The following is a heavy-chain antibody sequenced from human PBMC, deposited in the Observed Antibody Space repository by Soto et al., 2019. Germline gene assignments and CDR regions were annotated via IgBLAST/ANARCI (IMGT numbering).Heavy chain of an antibody. V-gene: IGHV3-30*18. CDR1: GFTFSNYG. Sequence: GGSLRLSCSASGFTFSNYGMHWVRQTPGKGLEWVALILYDGSNKYYADSVKGRFTISRDNSKNTLYLQVSSLRAEDTAVYYCAKSRDAYNFYFYYGRDVWDKGTTVTVSS. CDR3: AKSRDAYNFYFYYGRDV. J-gene: IGHJ6*04. CDR2: ILYDGSNK. D-gene: IGHD2-2*01.